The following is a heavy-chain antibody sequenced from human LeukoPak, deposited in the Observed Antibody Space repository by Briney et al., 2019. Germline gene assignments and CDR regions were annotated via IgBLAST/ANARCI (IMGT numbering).Heavy chain of an antibody. Sequence: ASVKVSCKASGYTFTGYYMHWVRQAPGQGLEGMGWINPNSGGTNYAQKFQGRVTMTRDTSISTAYMELSRLRSDDTAVYYCAREYCSSTSCYSAFDIWGQGTMVTVSS. CDR1: GYTFTGYY. D-gene: IGHD2-2*01. J-gene: IGHJ3*02. CDR3: AREYCSSTSCYSAFDI. CDR2: INPNSGGT. V-gene: IGHV1-2*02.